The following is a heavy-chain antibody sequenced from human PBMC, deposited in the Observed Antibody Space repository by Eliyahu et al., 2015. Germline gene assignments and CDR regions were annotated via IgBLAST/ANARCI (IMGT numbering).Heavy chain of an antibody. CDR1: GFXFXNXX. CDR2: ISGSGGTT. V-gene: IGHV3-23*01. D-gene: IGHD6-13*01. J-gene: IGHJ4*02. CDR3: AKDSGSSPPWPFDS. Sequence: EVQLLESGGGLVQPGGSLRLXXXASGFXFXNXXMTWVRQGPGKGXEWVSTISGSGGTTYFADSVKGRFAISRDNSKNTLYLQMNSLRAEDTAVYYCAKDSGSSPPWPFDSWGQGTLVTVSS.